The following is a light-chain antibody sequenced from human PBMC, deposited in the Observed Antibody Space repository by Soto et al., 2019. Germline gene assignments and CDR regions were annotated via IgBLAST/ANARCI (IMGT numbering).Light chain of an antibody. J-gene: IGKJ1*01. V-gene: IGKV3-15*01. CDR3: LQYHNLWA. Sequence: DIVMTQSPDSLAVSLGERATLSCSSSQNIYYNVAWYQHRPGQAPRLLIYRASTRAPGVPARFSGSGSGTEFTLTISSLQPEDFTVYSCLQYHNLWAFGQGTKVDIK. CDR1: QNIYYN. CDR2: RAS.